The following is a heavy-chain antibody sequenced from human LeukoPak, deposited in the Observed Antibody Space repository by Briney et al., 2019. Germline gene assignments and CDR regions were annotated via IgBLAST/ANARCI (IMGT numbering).Heavy chain of an antibody. CDR3: ATRGYSGYDTRSYYYGMDV. Sequence: SETLSLTCTVSGGSISSYCWSWIRQPPGKGLEWIGYIYYSGSTNYNPSLKSRVTISVDTSKNQFSLKLSSVTAADTAVYYCATRGYSGYDTRSYYYGMDVWGQGTTVTVSS. J-gene: IGHJ6*02. CDR2: IYYSGST. V-gene: IGHV4-59*08. D-gene: IGHD5-12*01. CDR1: GGSISSYC.